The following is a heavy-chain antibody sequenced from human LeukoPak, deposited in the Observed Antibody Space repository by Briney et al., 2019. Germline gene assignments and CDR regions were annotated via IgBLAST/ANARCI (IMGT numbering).Heavy chain of an antibody. D-gene: IGHD1-26*01. CDR2: IYTSGST. CDR1: GGSISSSY. CDR3: ARHLEVGATFDY. Sequence: PSETLSLTCTVSGGSISSSYWSWIRQPPGKGLEWIGYIYTSGSTNYNPSLKSRVTISIYTSKNQFFLKLSSVTAADTAVYYCARHLEVGATFDYWGQGALVTVSS. V-gene: IGHV4-4*09. J-gene: IGHJ4*02.